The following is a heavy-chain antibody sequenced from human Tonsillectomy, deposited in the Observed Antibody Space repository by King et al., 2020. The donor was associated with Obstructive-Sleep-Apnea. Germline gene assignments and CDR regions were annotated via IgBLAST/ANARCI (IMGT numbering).Heavy chain of an antibody. CDR2: IYYSGYT. V-gene: IGHV4-59*08. J-gene: IGHJ4*02. Sequence: QLQESGPGLVKPSETLSLTCTVSGGSIRTYYWSWIRQPPGKGLEWIGNIYYSGYTNYNPSLKSRVTKSGDTSKNQFSLNLSSVTAADTAFYYCARGGYYYFDYWGQGTLATVSS. CDR1: GGSIRTYY. D-gene: IGHD3-22*01. CDR3: ARGGYYYFDY.